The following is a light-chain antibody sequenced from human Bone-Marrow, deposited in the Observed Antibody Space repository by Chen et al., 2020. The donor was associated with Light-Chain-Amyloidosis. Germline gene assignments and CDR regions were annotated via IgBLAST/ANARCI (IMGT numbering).Light chain of an antibody. Sequence: DGVMTESRLSLAVTLGQPASIFCRSSQSLLHTDGYTYLNWFQQRPGQSPRRLIFKVSIRDSGVPDRFSGSGSGTDFTLNISRVEAEDVGIYYCMQGISWRSFGQGIKLEI. CDR2: KVS. V-gene: IGKV2-30*02. CDR3: MQGISWRS. CDR1: QSLLHTDGYTY. J-gene: IGKJ2*03.